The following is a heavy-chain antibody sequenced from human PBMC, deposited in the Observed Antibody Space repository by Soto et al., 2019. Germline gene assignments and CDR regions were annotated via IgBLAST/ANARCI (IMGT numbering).Heavy chain of an antibody. D-gene: IGHD3-3*01. V-gene: IGHV2-5*02. Sequence: QITLNESGPTPVNPRQTLTLTCTFSGFSLTTSGVGVCWIRQSPGKAPEWLALIYWDDDKRYRPSLKSRLTITKDTSKNQVVLTMADVDPADTATYYCAHRVRRTVFGLVTTTAISFDFWGQGTPVAVSS. CDR1: GFSLTTSGVG. CDR3: AHRVRRTVFGLVTTTAISFDF. J-gene: IGHJ4*02. CDR2: IYWDDDK.